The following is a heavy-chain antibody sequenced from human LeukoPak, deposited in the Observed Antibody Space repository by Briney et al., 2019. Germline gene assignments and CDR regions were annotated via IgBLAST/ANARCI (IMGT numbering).Heavy chain of an antibody. V-gene: IGHV1-24*01. Sequence: ASVKVSCKVSGYTLTELSMHWVRQAPGKGLEWMGGFDPEDGETIYAQKFQGRVTMTEDTSTDTAYMELSSLRSEDTAVYYCATQLPPTLATMIVVAFDYWGQGTLVTVSS. D-gene: IGHD3-22*01. CDR3: ATQLPPTLATMIVVAFDY. CDR1: GYTLTELS. CDR2: FDPEDGET. J-gene: IGHJ4*02.